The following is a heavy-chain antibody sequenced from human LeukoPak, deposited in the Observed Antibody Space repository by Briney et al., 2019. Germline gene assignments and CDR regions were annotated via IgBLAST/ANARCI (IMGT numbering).Heavy chain of an antibody. V-gene: IGHV3-23*01. D-gene: IGHD3-22*01. CDR3: ACDTSSYVDRSDY. CDR1: GFTFSSYA. Sequence: PGRSLRLSCAASGFTFSSYAMSWVRQAPGKGLEWVSVISGSGGSTYYADSVKGRFTISRDNSKNTLYLQMNSLSAEDTAVDYCACDTSSYVDRSDYWGQGDLVTVSS. J-gene: IGHJ4*02. CDR2: ISGSGGST.